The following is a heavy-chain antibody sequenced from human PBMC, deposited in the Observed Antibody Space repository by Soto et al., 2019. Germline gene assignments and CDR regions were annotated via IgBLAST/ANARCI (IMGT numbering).Heavy chain of an antibody. CDR2: ISGDGNDK. CDR3: VQGASTAHQPLDS. V-gene: IGHV3-30*03. CDR1: GFICGNFG. Sequence: GGSLRLSCAASGFICGNFGMHRVRRAPGKGLEWVAAISGDGNDKYYADSMKGRFTISRDNFNNTLYLQLNSLRPEDTAVYHCVQGASTAHQPLDSWGQGVLVTVSS. J-gene: IGHJ4*02. D-gene: IGHD1-26*01.